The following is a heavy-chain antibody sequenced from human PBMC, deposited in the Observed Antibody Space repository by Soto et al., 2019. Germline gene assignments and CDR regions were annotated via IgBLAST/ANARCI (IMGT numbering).Heavy chain of an antibody. D-gene: IGHD1-20*01. CDR2: IIPLLGIT. Sequence: SVKVSCKASGGTFSGYAINWVRQAPGQGLEWMGGIIPLLGITDYGQKFQGRITIAADESTGTAYMDLRGLRSEDTAVYYCARDPRSITGTTSSEDFQHWGQGTLVTVSS. CDR3: ARDPRSITGTTSSEDFQH. J-gene: IGHJ1*01. CDR1: GGTFSGYA. V-gene: IGHV1-69*13.